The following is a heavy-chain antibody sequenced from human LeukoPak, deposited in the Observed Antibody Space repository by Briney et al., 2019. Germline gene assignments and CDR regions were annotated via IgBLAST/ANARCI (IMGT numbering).Heavy chain of an antibody. Sequence: GVSLRLSCAASGLTVSSICLSWVRQAPGKGLKWVSVICGGGNISYADSVKGRFTISRDNSKNTVYLQMNSLRAEDTAVYYCATGVASGGPPMCWGQGTLVSVSS. V-gene: IGHV3-53*01. CDR2: ICGGGNI. CDR1: GLTVSSIC. CDR3: ATGVASGGPPMC. D-gene: IGHD2-8*01. J-gene: IGHJ4*02.